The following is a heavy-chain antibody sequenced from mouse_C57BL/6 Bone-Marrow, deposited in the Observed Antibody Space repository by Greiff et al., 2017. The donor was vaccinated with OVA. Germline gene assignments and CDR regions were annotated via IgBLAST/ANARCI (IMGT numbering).Heavy chain of an antibody. V-gene: IGHV5-17*01. CDR3: ARPGYYGSSLDY. D-gene: IGHD1-1*01. CDR1: GFTFSDYG. J-gene: IGHJ2*01. Sequence: DVKLVESGGGLVKPGGSLKLSCAASGFTFSDYGMHWVRQAPEKGLEWVAYISSGSSTIYYAATVKGRFTISRDNAKNTLFLQMTSLRSEDTAMYYCARPGYYGSSLDYWGQGTTLTVSS. CDR2: ISSGSSTI.